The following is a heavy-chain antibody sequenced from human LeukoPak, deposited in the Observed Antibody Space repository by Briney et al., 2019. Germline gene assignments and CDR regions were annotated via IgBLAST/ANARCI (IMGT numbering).Heavy chain of an antibody. CDR1: GYSFTSYW. V-gene: IGHV5-51*01. CDR3: ARDKQTSLFDP. D-gene: IGHD6-13*01. J-gene: IGHJ5*02. CDR2: IYPGDSDT. Sequence: GESLKISCTGSGYSFTSYWIGWVREMPGKGLEWMGIIYPGDSDTRYSPSFQGQVTISADKSISTAYLQGSSLKASDTAMYYCARDKQTSLFDPWGQGTLVTGSS.